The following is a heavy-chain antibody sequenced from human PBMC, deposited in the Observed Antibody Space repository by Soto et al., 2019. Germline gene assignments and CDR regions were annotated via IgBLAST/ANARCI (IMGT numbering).Heavy chain of an antibody. CDR3: AEAGSITGTTTYAFDI. Sequence: SQTLSLTCAISGDSVSSNSAAWNWIRQSPSRGLEWLGRTYYRSKWYNDYAVSVKSRITINPDTSKNQFSLQLNSVTPEDTAVYYCAEAGSITGTTTYAFDIWGQGTMVTVSS. D-gene: IGHD1-7*01. J-gene: IGHJ3*02. CDR1: GDSVSSNSAA. V-gene: IGHV6-1*01. CDR2: TYYRSKWYN.